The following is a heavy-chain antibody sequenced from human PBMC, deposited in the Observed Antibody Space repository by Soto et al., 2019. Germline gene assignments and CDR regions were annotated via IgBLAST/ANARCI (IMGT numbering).Heavy chain of an antibody. J-gene: IGHJ4*02. CDR1: GFTFTRYS. V-gene: IGHV3-21*01. Sequence: GGSLRLSCSASGFTFTRYSMNWVRQASGKGLEWVSSISSTTNYIYYADSMKGRFTVSRDNAKNSVYLDMNSLSAEDTAVYYCARESEDLTSNFDYWGQGTLVTVS. CDR2: ISSTTNYI. CDR3: ARESEDLTSNFDY.